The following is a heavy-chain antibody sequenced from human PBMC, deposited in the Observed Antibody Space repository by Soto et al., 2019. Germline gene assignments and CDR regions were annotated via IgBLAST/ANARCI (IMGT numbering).Heavy chain of an antibody. Sequence: GGSLRLSCAASGFTVSSNYMSWVRQAPGKGLEWVSVIYSGGSTYYADSVKGRFTISRDNSKNTLYLQMNSLRAEDTAVYYCAREVLGDYVWGSYRSNYYYYGMDVWGQGTTVTVSS. CDR1: GFTVSSNY. V-gene: IGHV3-53*01. CDR2: IYSGGST. D-gene: IGHD3-16*02. J-gene: IGHJ6*02. CDR3: AREVLGDYVWGSYRSNYYYYGMDV.